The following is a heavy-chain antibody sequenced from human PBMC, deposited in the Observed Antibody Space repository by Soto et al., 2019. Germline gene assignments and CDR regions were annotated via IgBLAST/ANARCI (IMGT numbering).Heavy chain of an antibody. CDR3: ARMDQAATAVWFDP. CDR2: ISAYNGNT. J-gene: IGHJ5*02. V-gene: IGHV1-18*01. CDR1: GYTFTSYG. D-gene: IGHD2-15*01. Sequence: GASVKVSCKASGYTFTSYGISWVRQAPGQGLEWMGWISAYNGNTNYAQKLRGRVTMTTDTSTSTAYMELRSLRSDDTAVYYCARMDQAATAVWFDPWGQGTLVTVSS.